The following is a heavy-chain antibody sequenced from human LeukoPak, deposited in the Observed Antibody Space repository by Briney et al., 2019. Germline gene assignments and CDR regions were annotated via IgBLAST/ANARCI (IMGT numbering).Heavy chain of an antibody. D-gene: IGHD3-22*01. CDR3: ATLDSYYDNSGRPLPPD. V-gene: IGHV1-24*01. J-gene: IGHJ4*02. Sequence: ASLKVSCKVSGNTLTDFSMHWVRQAPGKGLEWMGGLNREDDEAIYAPHFQGRVSVTEDTSTDTAYMELSNLRSEDTAAYYCATLDSYYDNSGRPLPPDWGQGTLVTVSS. CDR1: GNTLTDFS. CDR2: LNREDDEA.